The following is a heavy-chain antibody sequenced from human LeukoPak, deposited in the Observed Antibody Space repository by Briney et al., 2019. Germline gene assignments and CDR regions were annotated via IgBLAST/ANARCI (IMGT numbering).Heavy chain of an antibody. J-gene: IGHJ4*02. V-gene: IGHV1-2*02. D-gene: IGHD2-8*01. Sequence: GASVKVSCQASGYTFTCYCIHWVRQAPGQGLEWMGWIDPNSGGTNYAQRFQGRVTMTRDTSIRTAYMELSRLRSDDTAVYYCARDRTNTGLDLWHWGQGTLVTVSS. CDR1: GYTFTCYC. CDR2: IDPNSGGT. CDR3: ARDRTNTGLDLWH.